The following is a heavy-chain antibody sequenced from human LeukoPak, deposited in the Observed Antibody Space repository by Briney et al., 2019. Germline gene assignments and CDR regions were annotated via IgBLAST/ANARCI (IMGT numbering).Heavy chain of an antibody. CDR2: IYGNDDK. D-gene: IGHD3-22*01. J-gene: IGHJ4*02. V-gene: IGHV2-5*01. Sequence: SGPTLVNPTQTLTLTCTFSGFSLTTTGVGVGWIRQPPGKALEWLAIIYGNDDKRYSPSLKSRLTITKDTSKNQVVLEMTNMEPLDTATYYCAHRRWYHYDSNGYYLANWGQGTLVTVSS. CDR3: AHRRWYHYDSNGYYLAN. CDR1: GFSLTTTGVG.